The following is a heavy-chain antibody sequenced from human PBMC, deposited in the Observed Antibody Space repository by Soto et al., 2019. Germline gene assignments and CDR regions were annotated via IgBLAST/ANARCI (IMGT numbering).Heavy chain of an antibody. CDR1: DFILSDVW. J-gene: IGHJ4*02. CDR3: ASYRDSSGLRSYDS. Sequence: EVQLEESGGGLIKPGESLTLSCAASDFILSDVWMKWVRQAPGKGLEWVGRIKSKAHRGTTDYAAPQKGRFTILRDDSKNTLHLQTNSLQTEDTAMYYCASYRDSSGLRSYDSWGQGALVTVSS. V-gene: IGHV3-15*07. CDR2: IKSKAHRGTT. D-gene: IGHD3-22*01.